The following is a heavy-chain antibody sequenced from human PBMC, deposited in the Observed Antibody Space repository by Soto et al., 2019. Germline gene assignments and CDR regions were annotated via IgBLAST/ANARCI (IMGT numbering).Heavy chain of an antibody. CDR2: IYPGDSDT. D-gene: IGHD6-6*01. V-gene: IGHV5-51*01. J-gene: IGHJ6*02. CDR1: GYSFTSYW. CDR3: ARHSLSLNSSSSENYYYSSDMDV. Sequence: GESLKISCKGSGYSFTSYWIGWVRQMPGKGLEWMGIIYPGDSDTRYSPSFQGQVTISADKSISTAYLQWSSLKASDTAMDYCARHSLSLNSSSSENYYYSSDMDVWCQGTTVTVSS.